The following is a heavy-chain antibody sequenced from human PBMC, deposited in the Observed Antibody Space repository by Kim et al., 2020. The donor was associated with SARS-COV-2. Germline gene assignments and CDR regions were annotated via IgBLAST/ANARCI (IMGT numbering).Heavy chain of an antibody. J-gene: IGHJ5*02. Sequence: ETLSLTCTVSGGSISRYYWSWIRQPPGKGLEWIGYIDDIGSTNYNPSLKSRGTISVDTSKNQFSLKLSSVTAADTAVYYCARVKRGWYGEVNWIDPWGQGTLFTLSS. CDR2: IDDIGST. CDR1: GGSISRYY. V-gene: IGHV4-59*13. D-gene: IGHD3-10*01. CDR3: ARVKRGWYGEVNWIDP.